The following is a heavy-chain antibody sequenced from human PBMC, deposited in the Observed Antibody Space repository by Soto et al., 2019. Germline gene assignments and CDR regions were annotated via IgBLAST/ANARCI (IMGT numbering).Heavy chain of an antibody. V-gene: IGHV3-30*03. CDR3: ARDVYCGSNSCLRNMVEY. CDR1: GFTFSNYG. CDR2: MSNDGKNK. D-gene: IGHD2-2*01. Sequence: QVQLVESGGGVVQPGRSLRLSCAASGFTFSNYGMHWVRQAPGKGLEWVAIMSNDGKNKFYADSVKGRFTISRDDSKNTMYLQMDSLKTEDTAVYSCARDVYCGSNSCLRNMVEYWGQGTLVTVSS. J-gene: IGHJ4*02.